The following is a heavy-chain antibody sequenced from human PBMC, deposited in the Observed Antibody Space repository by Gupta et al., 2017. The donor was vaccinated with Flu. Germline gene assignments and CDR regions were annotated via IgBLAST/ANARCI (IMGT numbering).Heavy chain of an antibody. CDR3: ASTMITFGGVIVDFDY. D-gene: IGHD3-16*02. CDR2: IIPIFGTA. J-gene: IGHJ4*02. V-gene: IGHV1-69*06. Sequence: PGQGLEWMGGIIPIFGTANYAQKFQGRVTITADKSTSTAYMELSSLRSEDTAVYYCASTMITFGGVIVDFDYWGQGTLVTVSS.